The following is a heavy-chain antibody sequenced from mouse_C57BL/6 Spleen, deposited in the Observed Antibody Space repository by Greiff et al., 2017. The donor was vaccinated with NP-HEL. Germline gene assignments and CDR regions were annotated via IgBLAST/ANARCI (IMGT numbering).Heavy chain of an antibody. Sequence: EVMLVESGGGLVQPKGSLKLSCAASGFTFNTYAMHWVRQAPGKGLEWVARIRSKSSNYATYYADSVKDRFTISTDDSQSMLYLQMNNLKTEDTAMYYCVREGRGYYDYRFDYWGQGTTLTVSS. CDR1: GFTFNTYA. V-gene: IGHV10-3*01. CDR2: IRSKSSNYAT. D-gene: IGHD2-4*01. CDR3: VREGRGYYDYRFDY. J-gene: IGHJ2*01.